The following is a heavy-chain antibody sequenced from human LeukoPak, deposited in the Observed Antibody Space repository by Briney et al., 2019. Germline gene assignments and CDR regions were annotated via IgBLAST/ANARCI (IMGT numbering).Heavy chain of an antibody. CDR1: GFALRDYW. D-gene: IGHD2-8*01. V-gene: IGHV3-30*03. Sequence: GGSLRLSCEGSGFALRDYWMHWVRQAPGKGLEWVAVISYDGSNKYYADSVKGRFTISRDNSKNTLYLQMNSLRAEDTAVYYCARDQHGPLDYWGQGTLVTVSS. CDR2: ISYDGSNK. J-gene: IGHJ4*02. CDR3: ARDQHGPLDY.